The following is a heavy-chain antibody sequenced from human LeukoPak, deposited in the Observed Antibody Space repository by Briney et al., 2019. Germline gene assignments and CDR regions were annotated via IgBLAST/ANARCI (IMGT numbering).Heavy chain of an antibody. CDR1: GGSISSYY. V-gene: IGHV4-59*01. CDR2: IYYSGST. D-gene: IGHD2-15*01. CDR3: ARIKVAYFDY. Sequence: PSETLSLTCTVSGGSISSYYWSWIRQPPGKGLEWIGYIYYSGSTNYNPSLKSRVTISVDTSKNQFSLKPSSVTAADTAVYYCARIKVAYFDYWGQGTLVTVSS. J-gene: IGHJ4*02.